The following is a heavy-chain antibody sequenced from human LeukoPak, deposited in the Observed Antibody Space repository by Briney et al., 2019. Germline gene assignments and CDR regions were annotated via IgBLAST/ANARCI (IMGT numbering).Heavy chain of an antibody. J-gene: IGHJ4*02. CDR3: AETHGGGTYNFDH. V-gene: IGHV3-23*01. Sequence: PGGSLRLSCAASGFTFSSFAMTWVRQAPDKGLECVSTISGTGTSYADSVKGRFTISRDNSKNTLYLQMNGLRAEDKALYICAETHGGGTYNFDHWGQGTLVTVSS. CDR2: ISGTGT. D-gene: IGHD4-23*01. CDR1: GFTFSSFA.